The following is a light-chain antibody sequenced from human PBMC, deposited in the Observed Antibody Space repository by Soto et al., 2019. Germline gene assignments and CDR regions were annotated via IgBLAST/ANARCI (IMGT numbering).Light chain of an antibody. J-gene: IGKJ1*01. CDR3: QQSYNTPWT. CDR1: QSISSW. CDR2: DAS. Sequence: DIQMTQTPSTLSGSLGDRVTITCRASQSISSWLAWYQQKPGKAPKLLIYDASSLESGVPSRFSGSGSGTDFTLTITTLQPEDFATYYCQQSYNTPWTFGQGTKVDIK. V-gene: IGKV1-5*01.